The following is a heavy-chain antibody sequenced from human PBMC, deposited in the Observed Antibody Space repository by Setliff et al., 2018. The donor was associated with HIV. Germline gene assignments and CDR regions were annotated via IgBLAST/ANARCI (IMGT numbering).Heavy chain of an antibody. Sequence: GGSLRLSCAASGFTFSRYGMHWVRQAPGKGLEWVSAISGSGGSTYYADSVKGRFTISRDNSKNTLYLQMNSLRAEDTAVYYCAKTWIQLWATEDYWGQGTLVTVSS. D-gene: IGHD5-18*01. CDR2: ISGSGGST. CDR1: GFTFSRYG. J-gene: IGHJ4*02. CDR3: AKTWIQLWATEDY. V-gene: IGHV3-23*01.